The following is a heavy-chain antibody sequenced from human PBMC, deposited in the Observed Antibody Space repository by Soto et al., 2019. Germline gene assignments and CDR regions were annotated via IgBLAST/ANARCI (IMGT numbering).Heavy chain of an antibody. Sequence: QVQLVESGGGVVQPGRSLRLSCAASGFTFSSYAMHWVRQAPGKGLEWVAVISYDGSNKYYADSVKGRFTISRDNSKNTLYLQMNSLRAEDTAVYYCARDFDGSLVYWGQGTLVTVSS. CDR2: ISYDGSNK. J-gene: IGHJ4*02. D-gene: IGHD5-12*01. CDR1: GFTFSSYA. V-gene: IGHV3-30-3*01. CDR3: ARDFDGSLVY.